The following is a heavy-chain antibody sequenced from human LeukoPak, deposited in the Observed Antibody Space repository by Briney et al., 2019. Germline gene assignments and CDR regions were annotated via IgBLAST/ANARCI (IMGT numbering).Heavy chain of an antibody. D-gene: IGHD2-15*01. CDR3: ARDPGCSGGSCYLITYYYYYGMDV. CDR2: ISAYNGNT. Sequence: ASVQVSCKASGYTFTGYGISWVRQAPGQGLEWMGWISAYNGNTNYAQKLQGRVTMTTDTSTSTAYMELRSLRSDDTAVYYCARDPGCSGGSCYLITYYYYYGMDVWGQGTTVTVSS. V-gene: IGHV1-18*01. J-gene: IGHJ6*02. CDR1: GYTFTGYG.